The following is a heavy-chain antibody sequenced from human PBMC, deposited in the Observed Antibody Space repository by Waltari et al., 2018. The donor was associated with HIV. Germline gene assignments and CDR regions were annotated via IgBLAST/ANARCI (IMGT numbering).Heavy chain of an antibody. D-gene: IGHD6-19*01. Sequence: QVQLQESGPGLVKPSATLSLTCTVSGASVNSGNYSWHWMRQSPGKGLEWIGSISYSGITQYNPSLKSRVTISVDTSKIHFSLKLTSVTPADTAVYYCATAVAGTDFDYWGQGTLVTVSS. V-gene: IGHV4-61*03. J-gene: IGHJ4*02. CDR1: GASVNSGNYS. CDR3: ATAVAGTDFDY. CDR2: ISYSGIT.